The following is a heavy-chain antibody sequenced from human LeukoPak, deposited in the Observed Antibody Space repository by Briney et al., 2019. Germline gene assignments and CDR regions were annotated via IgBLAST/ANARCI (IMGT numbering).Heavy chain of an antibody. Sequence: ASVKVSCKAPGYTFTSYGISWVRQAPGQGLEWMGWISAYNGNTNYAQKLQGRVTMTTDTSTSTAYMELRSLRSDDTAVYYCARDQPGWHIVVVTANLRGNGRFDYWGQGTLVTVSS. CDR2: ISAYNGNT. CDR3: ARDQPGWHIVVVTANLRGNGRFDY. D-gene: IGHD2-21*02. CDR1: GYTFTSYG. J-gene: IGHJ4*02. V-gene: IGHV1-18*01.